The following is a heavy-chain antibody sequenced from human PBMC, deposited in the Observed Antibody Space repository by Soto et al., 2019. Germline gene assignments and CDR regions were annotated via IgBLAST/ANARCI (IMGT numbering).Heavy chain of an antibody. CDR3: AKHIVVPAANPDAFDI. Sequence: PGGSLRLSCAASGFTFDDYAMHWVRQAPGKGLEWVSGISWNSGSIGYADSVKGRFTISRDNAKNSLYLQMNSLRAEDTALYYCAKHIVVPAANPDAFDIWGQGTMVTVSS. J-gene: IGHJ3*02. CDR1: GFTFDDYA. CDR2: ISWNSGSI. D-gene: IGHD2-2*01. V-gene: IGHV3-9*01.